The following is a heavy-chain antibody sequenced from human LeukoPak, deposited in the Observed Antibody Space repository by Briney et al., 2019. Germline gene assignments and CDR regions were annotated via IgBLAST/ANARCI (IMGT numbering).Heavy chain of an antibody. D-gene: IGHD6-13*01. CDR2: IYYSGST. Sequence: PSETLSLTCTVSGGSISSSSYYWGWIRQPPGKGLEWIGYIYYSGSTNYNPSLKSRVTISVDTSKNQFSLKLSSVTAADTAVYYCAREGIAAAGLDYWGQGTLVTVSS. CDR3: AREGIAAAGLDY. CDR1: GGSISSSSYY. J-gene: IGHJ4*02. V-gene: IGHV4-61*01.